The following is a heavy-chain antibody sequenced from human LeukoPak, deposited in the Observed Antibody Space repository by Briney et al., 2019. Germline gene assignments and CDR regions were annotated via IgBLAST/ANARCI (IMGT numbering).Heavy chain of an antibody. D-gene: IGHD2-15*01. V-gene: IGHV3-15*01. CDR1: GYTFSNAW. Sequence: GGSLRLSCAASGYTFSNAWMSWVRQAPGKGLEWVGRIKSKTDGGTTDYAAPVKGRFTISRDDSKNTLYLQMNSLKTEDTAVYYCTTLLVVPDYYYYYGMDVWGQGTTVTVSS. CDR3: TTLLVVPDYYYYYGMDV. J-gene: IGHJ6*02. CDR2: IKSKTDGGTT.